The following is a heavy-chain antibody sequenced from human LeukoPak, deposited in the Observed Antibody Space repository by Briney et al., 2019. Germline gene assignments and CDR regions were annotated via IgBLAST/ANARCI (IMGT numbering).Heavy chain of an antibody. CDR1: GYTFTSYD. D-gene: IGHD6-13*01. CDR3: AISIAAAGRVDY. Sequence: GASVKVSCKASGYTFTSYDINWVRQATGQGLEWMGWMNPNSGNTGYAQKFQGRVTMTRNTSISTAYMGLSSLRSDDTAVYYCAISIAAAGRVDYWGQGTLVTVSS. V-gene: IGHV1-8*01. J-gene: IGHJ4*02. CDR2: MNPNSGNT.